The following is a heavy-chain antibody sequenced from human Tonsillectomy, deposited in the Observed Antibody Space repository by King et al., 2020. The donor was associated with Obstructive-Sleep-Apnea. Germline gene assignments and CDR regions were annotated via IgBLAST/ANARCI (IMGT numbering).Heavy chain of an antibody. J-gene: IGHJ4*02. CDR3: ARDVGYSYGYFAY. CDR2: IYYSGST. Sequence: VQLQESGPGLVKPSQTLSLTCTVSGGSISSGDYYWGWIRPPPGKGLEWIGYIYYSGSTYYNPSLKSRVTISVDTTKNQFSLKLSSVTAPGTAVYYCARDVGYSYGYFAYWGQGTLVTVSS. V-gene: IGHV4-30-4*01. CDR1: GGSISSGDYY. D-gene: IGHD5-18*01.